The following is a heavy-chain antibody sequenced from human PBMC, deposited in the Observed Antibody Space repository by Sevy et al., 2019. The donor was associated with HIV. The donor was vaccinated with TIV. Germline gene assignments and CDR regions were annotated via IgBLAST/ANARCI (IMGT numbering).Heavy chain of an antibody. Sequence: SDTLSLTCTVSGGSITSLYWNWIRQPPGKGLEWIAIIYYNGHINYNPSLKSRVTLSLDTSKNQFSLRLSSVTAADTAMYYCAGENAWGRGYSWGQGTLVTVSS. CDR3: AGENAWGRGYS. D-gene: IGHD1-26*01. J-gene: IGHJ4*02. CDR2: IYYNGHI. CDR1: GGSITSLY. V-gene: IGHV4-59*08.